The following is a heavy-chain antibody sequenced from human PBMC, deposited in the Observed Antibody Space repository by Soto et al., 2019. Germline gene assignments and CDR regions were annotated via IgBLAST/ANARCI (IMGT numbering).Heavy chain of an antibody. Sequence: QVQLVESGGGLVKPGGSLRLSCAGSGFTFSDFYMSWIRQSPGKGLEWLSYISSSGSTIYYADSVKGRFTISRDNAKNSLYLQMNSLRAEDTAVYYCARDHYINNGRGSFDPWGQGTLVTVSS. CDR1: GFTFSDFY. V-gene: IGHV3-11*01. D-gene: IGHD3-10*01. CDR2: ISSSGSTI. J-gene: IGHJ5*02. CDR3: ARDHYINNGRGSFDP.